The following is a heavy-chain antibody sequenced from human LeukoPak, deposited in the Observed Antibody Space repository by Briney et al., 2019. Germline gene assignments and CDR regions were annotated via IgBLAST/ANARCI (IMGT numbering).Heavy chain of an antibody. Sequence: GGSLRLSWAASGFTFSSYSMNWVRQAPGKGLECVSSISSSSRYIYYADSVKGRFTISRDNAKNSLYLQMNSLRAEDTAVYYCASGGRYSYGYFQHWGQGTLVTVSS. CDR2: ISSSSRYI. V-gene: IGHV3-21*01. J-gene: IGHJ1*01. CDR3: ASGGRYSYGYFQH. D-gene: IGHD5-18*01. CDR1: GFTFSSYS.